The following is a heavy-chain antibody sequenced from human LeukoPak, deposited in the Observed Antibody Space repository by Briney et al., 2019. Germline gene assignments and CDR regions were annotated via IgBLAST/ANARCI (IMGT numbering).Heavy chain of an antibody. D-gene: IGHD6-13*01. CDR1: GFTFSDYY. CDR2: ISSSGSTI. V-gene: IGHV3-11*04. Sequence: PGGSLRLSCAASGFTFSDYYMSWIRQAPGKGLEWVSYISSSGSTIYYADSVKGRFTISRDNAKNSLYLQMNSLRAEDTAVYYCARDKAAGPLRPDAFDIWGQGTMVTVSS. J-gene: IGHJ3*02. CDR3: ARDKAAGPLRPDAFDI.